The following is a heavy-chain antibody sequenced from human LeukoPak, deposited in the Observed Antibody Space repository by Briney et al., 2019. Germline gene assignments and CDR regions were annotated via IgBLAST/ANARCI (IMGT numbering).Heavy chain of an antibody. D-gene: IGHD3-16*02. CDR2: IYYSGST. CDR3: ARVGYDYVWGSYRRNYYYHMDV. Sequence: SETLSLTCTVSGGSISSYYWSWIRQPPGKGLEWIGYIYYSGSTNYNPSLKSRVTISVDTSKSQFSLKLSSVTAADTAVYYCARVGYDYVWGSYRRNYYYHMDVWGKGTTVTISS. CDR1: GGSISSYY. J-gene: IGHJ6*03. V-gene: IGHV4-59*01.